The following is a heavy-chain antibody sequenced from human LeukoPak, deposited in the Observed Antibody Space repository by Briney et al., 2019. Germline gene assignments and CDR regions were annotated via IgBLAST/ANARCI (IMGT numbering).Heavy chain of an antibody. D-gene: IGHD2-2*01. V-gene: IGHV3-21*01. CDR2: ISSSSSYI. J-gene: IGHJ2*01. CDR1: GFTFSSYS. Sequence: GGSLRLSCAASGFTFSSYSMNWVRQAPGKGLEWVSSISSSSSYIYYADSVKDRFTISRDNAENSLYLQMNSLRAEDTAVYYCATAAAHYDHYWYFDLWGRGTLVTVSS. CDR3: ATAAAHYDHYWYFDL.